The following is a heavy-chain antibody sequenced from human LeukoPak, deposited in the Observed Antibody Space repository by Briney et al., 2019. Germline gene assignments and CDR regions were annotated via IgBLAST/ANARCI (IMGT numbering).Heavy chain of an antibody. CDR2: IFTSGST. D-gene: IGHD3-22*01. CDR3: ARATMIVLIDAFDI. J-gene: IGHJ3*02. CDR1: GGSISSGSYY. V-gene: IGHV4-61*02. Sequence: SETLSLTCTVSGGSISSGSYYWTWIRQPAGKGLEWIGRIFTSGSTNYNPSLKSRVTISVDKSKNQLSLKLSSVTAADTAVYYCARATMIVLIDAFDIWGQGTMVTVSS.